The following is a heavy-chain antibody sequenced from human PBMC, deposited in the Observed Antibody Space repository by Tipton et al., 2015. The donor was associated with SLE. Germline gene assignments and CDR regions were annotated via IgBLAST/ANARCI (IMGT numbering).Heavy chain of an antibody. J-gene: IGHJ4*02. D-gene: IGHD6-13*01. CDR3: ARDIAAAGTNYFDY. CDR2: LYPSGST. Sequence: TLSLTCTVSGYSISSGYYWGWIRQPPGKGLEWIGSLYPSGSTNYNPSLKSRVTISVDTSKNQFSLKLSSVTAADTAVYYCARDIAAAGTNYFDYWGQGTLVTVSS. CDR1: GYSISSGYY. V-gene: IGHV4-38-2*02.